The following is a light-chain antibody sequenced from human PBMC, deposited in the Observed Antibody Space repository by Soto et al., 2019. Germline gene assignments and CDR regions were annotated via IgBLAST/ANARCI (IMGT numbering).Light chain of an antibody. CDR1: QSLLQSNGYTY. CDR2: LTS. Sequence: DIVLTQSPLSLPVTPGEPASISCRSSQSLLQSNGYTYLDWYLQKPGQSPQLLIYLTSIRASGVPDRFSGSGSGTDFTLKISKVEAEDVGVYYCMQALQTPPWTFGPGTKLEIK. V-gene: IGKV2-28*01. J-gene: IGKJ1*01. CDR3: MQALQTPPWT.